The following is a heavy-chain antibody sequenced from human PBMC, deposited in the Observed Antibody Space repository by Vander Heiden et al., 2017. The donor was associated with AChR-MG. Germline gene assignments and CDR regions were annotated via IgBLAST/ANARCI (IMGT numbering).Heavy chain of an antibody. CDR1: GFTFRDYG. CDR2: RSYDSRKT. J-gene: IGHJ3*01. Sequence: QVQLVESGGGVVQPGKSLRLSCAASGFTFRDYGLHGVCQAPGRGLEWVAVRSYDSRKTFYADYVKGRVTVSRDTSQMTLYLQMNNLRPDDTAMYYGTKVHSGGIFSAVDVWGQGTMGTVSS. V-gene: IGHV3-30*18. D-gene: IGHD2-15*01. CDR3: TKVHSGGIFSAVDV.